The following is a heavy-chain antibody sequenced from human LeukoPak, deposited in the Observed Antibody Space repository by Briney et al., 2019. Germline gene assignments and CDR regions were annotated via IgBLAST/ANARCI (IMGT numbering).Heavy chain of an antibody. D-gene: IGHD5-18*01. CDR1: GYTFTGYY. CDR2: INPHSGGT. V-gene: IGHV1-2*02. J-gene: IGHJ4*02. CDR3: ARSGRIQLWLQYDY. Sequence: GASVKVSCKASGYTFTGYYMHWVRQAPGQGLEWMGWINPHSGGTNYAQKFQGRVTMTRDTSISTAYMELSRLRSDDTAVYYCARSGRIQLWLQYDYWGQGTLVTVSS.